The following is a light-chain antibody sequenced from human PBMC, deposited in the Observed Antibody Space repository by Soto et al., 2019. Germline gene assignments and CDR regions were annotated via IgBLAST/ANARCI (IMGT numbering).Light chain of an antibody. CDR1: SSDVGYYNY. Sequence: QSVLTQPASVSGSPGQSITISCTGTSSDVGYYNYVSWYQHHPGKAPKLMIYEVSNRPSGVSNRFSGSKSGNTASLTVSGLRAEDEADYYCISYTGSSTSYVFGSGTKV. V-gene: IGLV2-14*01. CDR2: EVS. CDR3: ISYTGSSTSYV. J-gene: IGLJ1*01.